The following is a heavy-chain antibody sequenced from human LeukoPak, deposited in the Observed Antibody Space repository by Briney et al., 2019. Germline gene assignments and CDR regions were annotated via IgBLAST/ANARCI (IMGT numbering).Heavy chain of an antibody. V-gene: IGHV4-59*01. CDR3: ARERIRANYFDY. CDR2: IYYSGST. CDR1: GGSISSYY. Sequence: SETLSLTCTVSGGSISSYYWSWIRQPPGKGLGWIGYIYYSGSTNYNPSLKSRVTISVDTSKNQFSLKLSSVTAADTAVYYCARERIRANYFDYWGQGTLVTVSS. D-gene: IGHD3-3*02. J-gene: IGHJ4*02.